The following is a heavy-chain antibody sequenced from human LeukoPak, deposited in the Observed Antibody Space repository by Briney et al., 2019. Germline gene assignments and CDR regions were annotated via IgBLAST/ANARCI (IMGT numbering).Heavy chain of an antibody. V-gene: IGHV3-48*02. D-gene: IGHD3-10*01. CDR3: ARGPYYYGSGSSPDAFDI. CDR2: ISSSSSTI. J-gene: IGHJ3*02. CDR1: GFTFSSYS. Sequence: PGGSLRLSCAASGFTFSSYSMNWVRQAPGKGLEWVSYISSSSSTIYYADSVKGRFTISRDNAKNSLYLQMNSLRDEDTAVYYCARGPYYYGSGSSPDAFDIWGQGTMVTVSS.